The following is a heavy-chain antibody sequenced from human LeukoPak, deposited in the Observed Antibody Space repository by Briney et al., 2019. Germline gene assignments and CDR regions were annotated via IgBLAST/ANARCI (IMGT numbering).Heavy chain of an antibody. CDR1: GFTFSSYA. CDR3: ARDGDYDYYYYMDV. V-gene: IGHV3-30*04. J-gene: IGHJ6*03. D-gene: IGHD4-17*01. CDR2: ISYDGSNK. Sequence: HPGGSLRLSCAASGFTFSSYAMHWVRQAPGKGLEWVAVISYDGSNKYYADSVKGRFTISRDNSKNTLYLQMNSLRAEDTAVYYCARDGDYDYYYYMDVWGKGTTVTVSS.